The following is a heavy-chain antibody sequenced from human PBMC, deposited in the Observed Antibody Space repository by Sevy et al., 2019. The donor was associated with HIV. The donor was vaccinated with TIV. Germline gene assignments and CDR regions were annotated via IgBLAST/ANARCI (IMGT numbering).Heavy chain of an antibody. V-gene: IGHV3-49*03. J-gene: IGHJ4*02. Sequence: GGSLRLSCTGSGFTFGDYAMSWFRQAPGMGLEWVGFIRSKDDGGATEYAASVKGRFTISRDDPKSIADMQMNSMKTKDKAVYYCTRGYYHDGSGYSDYWGQGTLVTVSS. CDR1: GFTFGDYA. CDR2: IRSKDDGGAT. CDR3: TRGYYHDGSGYSDY. D-gene: IGHD3-22*01.